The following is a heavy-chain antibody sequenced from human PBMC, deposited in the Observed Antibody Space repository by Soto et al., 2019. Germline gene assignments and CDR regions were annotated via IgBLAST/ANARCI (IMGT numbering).Heavy chain of an antibody. CDR2: ISSNGGST. V-gene: IGHV3-64D*08. CDR3: VKDEYDSSGYYHLGAFDI. Sequence: GGSLRLSCSASGFTSSSYAMHWVRQAPGKGLEYVSAISSNGGSTYYADSVKGRFTISRDNSKNTLYLQMSSLRAEDTAVYYCVKDEYDSSGYYHLGAFDIWGQGTMVTVSS. CDR1: GFTSSSYA. D-gene: IGHD3-22*01. J-gene: IGHJ3*02.